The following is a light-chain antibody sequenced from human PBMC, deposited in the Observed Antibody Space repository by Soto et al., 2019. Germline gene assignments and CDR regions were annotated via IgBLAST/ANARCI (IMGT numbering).Light chain of an antibody. CDR2: GAS. CDR1: QSVSSSY. Sequence: IVLTQSPGTLSLSPGERATLSCRASQSVSSSYLAWYQQKPGQAPRLLIYGASSRATGIPDRFSGSGSGTDFTLTISRLEPDDSAVYYCQQYGDSPETFGQGTKVDIK. J-gene: IGKJ1*01. CDR3: QQYGDSPET. V-gene: IGKV3-20*01.